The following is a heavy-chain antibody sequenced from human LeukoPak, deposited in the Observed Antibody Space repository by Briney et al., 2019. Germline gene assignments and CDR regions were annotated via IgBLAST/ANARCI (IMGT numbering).Heavy chain of an antibody. CDR3: ARVLPVNSGYSSSWPLGY. CDR2: ISYDGSNK. D-gene: IGHD6-13*01. V-gene: IGHV3-30*04. J-gene: IGHJ4*02. Sequence: PGGSLRLSCAASGFTFSSYAMHWVRQAPGKGLEWVAVISYDGSNKYYADSVKGRFTISRDNSKNTLYLQMNSLRAEDTAVYYCARVLPVNSGYSSSWPLGYWGQGTLVTVSS. CDR1: GFTFSSYA.